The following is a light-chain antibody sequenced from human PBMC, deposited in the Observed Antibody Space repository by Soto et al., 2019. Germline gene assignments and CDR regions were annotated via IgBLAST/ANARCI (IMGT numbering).Light chain of an antibody. V-gene: IGLV2-8*01. J-gene: IGLJ2*01. CDR2: EVI. CDR3: SSYAGSNNPVI. CDR1: SSDVGGYNY. Sequence: QSVLTQPPSASGSPGQSVTISCSGTSSDVGGYNYVSWYQQHPGRARNFLIFEVIRRPSGVPDRFSGSKSGNTASLTVSGLQADDEADYYCSSYAGSNNPVIFGGGTKLTVL.